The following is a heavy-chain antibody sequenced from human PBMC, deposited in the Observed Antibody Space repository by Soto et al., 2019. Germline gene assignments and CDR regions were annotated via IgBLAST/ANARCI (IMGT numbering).Heavy chain of an antibody. D-gene: IGHD4-17*01. CDR3: ARLYGDYYDDVQY. CDR1: GGSISRYH. Sequence: SETLSLTYTGSGGSISRYHWRWFRQSPGKGLEWIGYTSNSAPTIYNPSLKSRVTISADTSKDQFSLRLSSVTAADTAVYFCARLYGDYYDDVQYWGQGALVTVSS. J-gene: IGHJ1*01. CDR2: TSNSAPT. V-gene: IGHV4-59*08.